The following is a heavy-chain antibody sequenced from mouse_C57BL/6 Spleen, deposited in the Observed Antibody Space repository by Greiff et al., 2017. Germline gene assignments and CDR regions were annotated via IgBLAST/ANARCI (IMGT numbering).Heavy chain of an antibody. CDR1: GFTFNTYA. D-gene: IGHD1-1*01. CDR2: IRRKSSNYAT. CDR3: VREGDYYGSSYVGYFDV. J-gene: IGHJ1*03. V-gene: IGHV10-3*01. Sequence: EVKLMESGGGLVQPKGSLKLSCAASGFTFNTYAMHWVRQAPGKGLEWVARIRRKSSNYATYYADSVKDRFTISRDDSQSMLDLQMNNLKTEDTAMYYCVREGDYYGSSYVGYFDVWGTGTTVTVSS.